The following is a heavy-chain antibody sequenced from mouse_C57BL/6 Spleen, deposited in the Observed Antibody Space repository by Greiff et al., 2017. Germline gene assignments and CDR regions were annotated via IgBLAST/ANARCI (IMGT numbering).Heavy chain of an antibody. Sequence: EVQLQQSGPGLVKPSQSLSLTCSVTGYSITSGYYWNWIRQFPGNKLEWMGYISYDGSNNYNPSLKNRISITRDTSKNQFFLKLNSVTTEDTATYYCARGGQMDYWGQGTSVTVSS. CDR3: ARGGQMDY. J-gene: IGHJ4*01. CDR2: ISYDGSN. CDR1: GYSITSGYY. V-gene: IGHV3-6*01.